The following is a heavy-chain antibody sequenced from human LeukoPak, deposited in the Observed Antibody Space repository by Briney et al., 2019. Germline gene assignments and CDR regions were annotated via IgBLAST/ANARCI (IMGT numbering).Heavy chain of an antibody. CDR2: ISAYNGNT. J-gene: IGHJ6*03. CDR1: GYTFTSYG. V-gene: IGHV1-18*01. Sequence: GASVKVSCKASGYTFTSYGISWVRQAPGQGLEWMGWISAYNGNTNYAQKLQGRVTMTTDTSTSTAYMELRSLRSDDTAVYYCARGGGVLGAAPENYYYYMDVWGKGTTVTVSS. D-gene: IGHD6-13*01. CDR3: ARGGGVLGAAPENYYYYMDV.